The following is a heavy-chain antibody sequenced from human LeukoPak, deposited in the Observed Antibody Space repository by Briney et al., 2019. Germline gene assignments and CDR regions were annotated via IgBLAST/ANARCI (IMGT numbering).Heavy chain of an antibody. CDR3: ARGGADDYADY. CDR2: ISSSSSYI. V-gene: IGHV3-21*01. J-gene: IGHJ4*02. D-gene: IGHD4-17*01. CDR1: GFTFSSYS. Sequence: GGSLRLSCAASGFTFSSYSMNWVRQAPGKGLEWVSSISSSSSYIYYADSVKGRFTISRDNAKNSLYLQMNSLRAEDTAVYYCARGGADDYADYWGQGTLVSVSS.